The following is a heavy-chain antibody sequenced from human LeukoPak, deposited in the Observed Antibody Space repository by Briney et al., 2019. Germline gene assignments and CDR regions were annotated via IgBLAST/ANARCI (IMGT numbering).Heavy chain of an antibody. J-gene: IGHJ5*02. CDR2: INPNSGGT. Sequence: ASVKVSCKASGYTFTGYYMHWVRQAPGQGLEWMGWINPNSGGTNYAQKFQGWVTMTRDTSISTAYMELSRLRSDDTAVYYCATEQWPTPAGFDPWGQGTLVTVSS. D-gene: IGHD6-19*01. V-gene: IGHV1-2*04. CDR3: ATEQWPTPAGFDP. CDR1: GYTFTGYY.